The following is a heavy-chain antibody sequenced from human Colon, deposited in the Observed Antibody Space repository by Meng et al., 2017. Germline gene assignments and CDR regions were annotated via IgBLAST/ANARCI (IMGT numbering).Heavy chain of an antibody. CDR2: IYHTGTT. CDR1: GASVSSGTYY. J-gene: IGHJ4*02. V-gene: IGHV4-61*01. D-gene: IGHD3/OR15-3a*01. CDR3: ARDLIIGRQSAF. Sequence: SETLSLTCTVSGASVSSGTYYWTWVRQPPGKGLEWIGYIYHTGTTDYNPSLKGRVTMSVDTAKNEFSLKLTSVTTADTGVYYCARDLIIGRQSAFWGPGNLV.